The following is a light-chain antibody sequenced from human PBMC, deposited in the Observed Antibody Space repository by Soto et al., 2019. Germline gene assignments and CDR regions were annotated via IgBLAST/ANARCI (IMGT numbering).Light chain of an antibody. Sequence: EIVMTQSPAILSVSPGERATLSCRASQTVASNLAWYQQKPGQAPRLLIHGASTRATGVSARFSGSGSGTEFTLTISSLQSEDFAVYYCQQYNNWPPLTFGGGTKVEIK. CDR2: GAS. CDR1: QTVASN. V-gene: IGKV3-15*01. CDR3: QQYNNWPPLT. J-gene: IGKJ4*01.